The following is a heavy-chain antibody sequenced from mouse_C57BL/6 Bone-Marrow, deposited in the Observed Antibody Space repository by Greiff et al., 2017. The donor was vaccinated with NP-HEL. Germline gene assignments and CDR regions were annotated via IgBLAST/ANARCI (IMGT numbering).Heavy chain of an antibody. Sequence: VQLQQSGAELVRPGASVKLSCTASGFNIKDDYMHWVKQRPEQGLEWIGWIDPENGDTEYASKFQGKATITADTSSNTAYLQLSSLTSEDTAVYYCTTTTVVGTWGQGTLVTVSA. CDR1: GFNIKDDY. D-gene: IGHD1-1*01. J-gene: IGHJ3*01. CDR2: IDPENGDT. CDR3: TTTTVVGT. V-gene: IGHV14-4*01.